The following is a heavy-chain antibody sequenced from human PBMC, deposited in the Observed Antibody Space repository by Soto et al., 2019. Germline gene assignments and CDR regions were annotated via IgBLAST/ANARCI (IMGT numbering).Heavy chain of an antibody. Sequence: QVQLVQSGAEVKKPGSSVKVSCTASGGTFSSYSINWVRQAPGQGLEWMGEIIPIFGTANYAQKFQGRVTITADESTSTAYMELSSLISEDTAVYYCARDGGRHSGGIDYWGQGTLVTVSS. CDR3: ARDGGRHSGGIDY. CDR1: GGTFSSYS. J-gene: IGHJ4*02. CDR2: IIPIFGTA. D-gene: IGHD1-26*01. V-gene: IGHV1-69*01.